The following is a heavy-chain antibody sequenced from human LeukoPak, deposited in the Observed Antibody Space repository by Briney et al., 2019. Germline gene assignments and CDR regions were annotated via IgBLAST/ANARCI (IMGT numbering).Heavy chain of an antibody. V-gene: IGHV3-64*04. Sequence: PGGSLRLSCSASGFTLSSFEMHWVRQAPGKGLECVSAISRNGGNTYYADSVKGRFTISRDNSKNTLYLQMNSQRAEDTAVYYCARDLLPGSHPSTGMDVWGQGPTVTVSS. J-gene: IGHJ6*02. CDR1: GFTLSSFE. CDR2: ISRNGGNT. D-gene: IGHD3-16*02. CDR3: ARDLLPGSHPSTGMDV.